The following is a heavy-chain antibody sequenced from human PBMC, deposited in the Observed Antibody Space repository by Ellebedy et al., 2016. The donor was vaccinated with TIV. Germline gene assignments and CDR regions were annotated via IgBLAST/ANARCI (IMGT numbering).Heavy chain of an antibody. V-gene: IGHV3-21*01. J-gene: IGHJ4*02. CDR2: ISSRNTYI. CDR3: ARDGDRYNTGWFDY. Sequence: GESLKISCAASGFTFSSYSMNWVRQAPGKGLEWVSSISSRNTYIFYTDSVKGRFTISRDNAKNSLYLQVNSLRAEDTAVYFCARDGDRYNTGWFDYWGQGTLVTVSS. D-gene: IGHD6-19*01. CDR1: GFTFSSYS.